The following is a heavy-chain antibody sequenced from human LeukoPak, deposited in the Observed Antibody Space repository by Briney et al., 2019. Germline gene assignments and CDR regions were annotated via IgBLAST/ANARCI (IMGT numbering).Heavy chain of an antibody. V-gene: IGHV3-21*01. CDR2: ISSSSSYI. D-gene: IGHD3-10*01. CDR3: ARDRITMVRALDY. J-gene: IGHJ4*02. Sequence: PGGSLRLSCAASGFTFSSYSMNWVRQAPGKGLEWVSSISSSSSYIYYADSVKGRFTISRDNAKSSLYLQMNSLRAEDTAVYYCARDRITMVRALDYWGQGTLVTVSS. CDR1: GFTFSSYS.